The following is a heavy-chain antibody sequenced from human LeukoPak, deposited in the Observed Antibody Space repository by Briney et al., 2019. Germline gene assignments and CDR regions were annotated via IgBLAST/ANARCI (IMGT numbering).Heavy chain of an antibody. J-gene: IGHJ3*02. CDR3: AADRYYYDSSGYYRAFDI. CDR2: INPNSGGT. D-gene: IGHD3-22*01. CDR1: GYTFTGYY. V-gene: IGHV1-2*02. Sequence: ASVKVSCKASGYTFTGYYMHWVRQAPGQGLEWMGWINPNSGGTNYAQKFQGRVTMTRDTSISTAYMELSSLRSEDTAVYYCAADRYYYDSSGYYRAFDIWGQGTMVTVSS.